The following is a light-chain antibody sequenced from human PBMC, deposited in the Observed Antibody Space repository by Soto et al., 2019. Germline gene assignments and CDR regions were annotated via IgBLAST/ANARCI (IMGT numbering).Light chain of an antibody. Sequence: EIVLTQSPGTLSLSPGERSTLSCRASQSVTSTSLAWYQQKPGQAPRLLMYGASSRATGTPDRISGGGSGTDFTLTISRLEPEDFALYYCQHYVTYSITFGQGTRLEIK. V-gene: IGKV3-20*01. CDR1: QSVTSTS. CDR3: QHYVTYSIT. J-gene: IGKJ5*01. CDR2: GAS.